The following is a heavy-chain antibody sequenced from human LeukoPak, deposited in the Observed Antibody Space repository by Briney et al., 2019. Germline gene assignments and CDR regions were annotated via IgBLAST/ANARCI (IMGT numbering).Heavy chain of an antibody. Sequence: KASQTLSLTCAISGDSVSSNSGAWNWIRQSPSRGLEWLGRTYYRSKWYNDFAEFVKVRITINPDTSNNQFSLQLNSVTPEDTGVYFCARGQTGSGRIFDYWGQGTLVTVSS. J-gene: IGHJ4*02. CDR1: GDSVSSNSGA. CDR2: TYYRSKWYN. CDR3: ARGQTGSGRIFDY. D-gene: IGHD2-15*01. V-gene: IGHV6-1*01.